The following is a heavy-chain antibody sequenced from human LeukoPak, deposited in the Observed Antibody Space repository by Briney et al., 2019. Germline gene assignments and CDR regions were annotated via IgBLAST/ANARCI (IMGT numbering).Heavy chain of an antibody. D-gene: IGHD2/OR15-2a*01. V-gene: IGHV4-61*02. CDR2: IYTSGST. J-gene: IGHJ6*03. CDR3: AGGSTSDYYYYMDV. Sequence: PSETLSLTCTVSGGSISSGSYYWSWIRPPAGKGLEWMGRIYTSGSTNYTPYLESRVTLSIDTSKNQFSLKLSSVTAADTAVYYCAGGSTSDYYYYMDVWGKGTTVTVSS. CDR1: GGSISSGSYY.